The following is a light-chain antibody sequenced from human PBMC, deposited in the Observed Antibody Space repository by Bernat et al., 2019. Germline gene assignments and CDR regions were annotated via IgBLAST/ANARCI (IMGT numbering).Light chain of an antibody. CDR3: QQSYTSLS. CDR1: QNIGTY. V-gene: IGKV1-39*01. CDR2: GAS. Sequence: DIQVTQSPTSLSASVGDRVTITCRASQNIGTYLNWYQQKPGKAPQLLIYGASRLQTGAPLRFGGSGSGTDFTLTISSLQLEDFATYFCQQSYTSLSFGGGTKVEIK. J-gene: IGKJ4*01.